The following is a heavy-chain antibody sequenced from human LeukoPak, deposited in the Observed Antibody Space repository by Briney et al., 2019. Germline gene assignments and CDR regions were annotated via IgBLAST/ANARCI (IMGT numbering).Heavy chain of an antibody. D-gene: IGHD6-19*01. V-gene: IGHV3-23*01. CDR1: GFTFSSYA. Sequence: SGGSLRLSCAASGFTFSSYAMSWVRQAPGKGLDWVSAISGSGGSTHYADSVKGRFTISRDSSKNTLYLQMNSLRAEDTAVYYCAKDSSGWMRGAFDIWGQGTMVTVSS. J-gene: IGHJ3*02. CDR3: AKDSSGWMRGAFDI. CDR2: ISGSGGST.